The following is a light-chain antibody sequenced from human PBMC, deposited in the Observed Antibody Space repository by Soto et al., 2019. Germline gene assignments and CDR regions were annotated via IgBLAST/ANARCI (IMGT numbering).Light chain of an antibody. V-gene: IGKV3-15*01. CDR3: YQYFSTPLT. J-gene: IGKJ4*01. Sequence: EIVMTQSPATLSVSPGERATLSCRASQSVSSNLAWYQQKPGQAPRLLIYGASTRATGIPARFSGSGSGTEFTLTISSLQSEDVAVYYCYQYFSTPLTFGGGTKVEIK. CDR1: QSVSSN. CDR2: GAS.